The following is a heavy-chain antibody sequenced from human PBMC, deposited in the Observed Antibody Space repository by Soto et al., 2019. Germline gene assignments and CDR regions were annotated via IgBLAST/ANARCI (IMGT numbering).Heavy chain of an antibody. J-gene: IGHJ6*02. CDR3: AKDLTGDDVRYYYYYGMDV. CDR2: ISWDGGST. D-gene: IGHD7-27*01. CDR1: GFTFDDYT. Sequence: GGSLRLSCAASGFTFDDYTMHWVRQAPGKGLEWVSLISWDGGSTYYADSVKGRFTISRDNSKNSLYLQMNSLRTEDTALYYCAKDLTGDDVRYYYYYGMDVWGQRTTVT. V-gene: IGHV3-43*01.